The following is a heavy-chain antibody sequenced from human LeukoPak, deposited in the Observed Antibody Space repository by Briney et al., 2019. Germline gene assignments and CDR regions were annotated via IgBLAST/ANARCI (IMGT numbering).Heavy chain of an antibody. CDR3: AKEKIAAVRYFDY. J-gene: IGHJ4*02. D-gene: IGHD6-13*01. CDR1: GFTFTSDA. CDR2: ITSSGRST. Sequence: GGSLRPSCAPSGFTFTSDAMSWVRRAPGRGLEWVSAITSSGRSTYYADPVKDRFTISRDNSKNTLYLQMNSPRAGDTAVYYCAKEKIAAVRYFDYWGQGTLVTVSS. V-gene: IGHV3-23*01.